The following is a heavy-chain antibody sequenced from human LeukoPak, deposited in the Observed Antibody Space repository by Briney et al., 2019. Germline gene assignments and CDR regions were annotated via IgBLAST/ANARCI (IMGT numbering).Heavy chain of an antibody. J-gene: IGHJ5*02. Sequence: SETLSLTCTASGGSISSYYWSWIRQPPGKGLEWIGYIYYSGSTNYNPSLKSRVTISVDTSKNQFSLKLSSVTAADTAVYYCARGPGYYDSSGYYYGNWFDRWGQGTLVTVYS. V-gene: IGHV4-59*08. D-gene: IGHD3-22*01. CDR3: ARGPGYYDSSGYYYGNWFDR. CDR2: IYYSGST. CDR1: GGSISSYY.